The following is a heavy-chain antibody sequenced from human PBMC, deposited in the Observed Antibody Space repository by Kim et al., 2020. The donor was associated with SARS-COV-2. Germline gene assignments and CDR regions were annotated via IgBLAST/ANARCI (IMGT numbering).Heavy chain of an antibody. CDR3: ARHYCSGGGCYPGTFDY. J-gene: IGHJ4*02. CDR1: GGSISSSDYY. CDR2: IYYSGST. D-gene: IGHD2-15*01. V-gene: IGHV4-39*01. Sequence: SETLSLTCTVSGGSISSSDYYWGWIRQPPGKGLEWIGSIYYSGSTYYNPSLKSRVAIFVDTSKNHFSLKLSSVTAADTAVYYCARHYCSGGGCYPGTFDYWGQGTLVTVSS.